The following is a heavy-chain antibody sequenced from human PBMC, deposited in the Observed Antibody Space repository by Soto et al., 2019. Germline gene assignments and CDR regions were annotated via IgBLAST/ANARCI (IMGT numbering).Heavy chain of an antibody. CDR2: LYDVDGT. J-gene: IGHJ3*02. V-gene: IGHV3-53*01. D-gene: IGHD4-17*01. CDR3: ASWHLREHAYDI. Sequence: DVQLVESGGGLIQPGGSRRLSCAASGFTVSGKKYLAWVRQAPGKGLEWVSALYDVDGTYYADSVKGRFTTSADSSKTIVYLQMNGLRPDDTAVYYCASWHLREHAYDIWGQGTAVTVSS. CDR1: GFTVSGKKY.